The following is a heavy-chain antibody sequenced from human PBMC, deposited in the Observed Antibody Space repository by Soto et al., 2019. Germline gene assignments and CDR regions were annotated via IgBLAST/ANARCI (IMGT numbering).Heavy chain of an antibody. CDR3: ARDRDDYVNWFDP. D-gene: IGHD4-17*01. V-gene: IGHV1-18*01. CDR2: ISAYNGDT. J-gene: IGHJ5*02. Sequence: GASVKVSCKASGYTFSSYDISLVRQAPGQGLEWMGRISAYNGDTNYAQNLQGRVTMTTDTSTSTAYMELRSLRSDDTAVYYCARDRDDYVNWFDPWGQGTLVTVSS. CDR1: GYTFSSYD.